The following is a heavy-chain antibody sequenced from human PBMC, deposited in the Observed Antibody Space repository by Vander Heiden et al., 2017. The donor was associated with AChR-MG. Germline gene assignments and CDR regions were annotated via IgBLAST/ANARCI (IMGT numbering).Heavy chain of an antibody. CDR2: ISGSGGST. Sequence: EVQLLESGGGLVQPGGSLRLSCAASGFTLSGYAMSWVRQGPGKGREWVSAISGSGGSTYYADSVKGRFTISRDNSKNTLYLQMNSLRAEDTAVYYCAKKTTELRVTTPFDYWGQGTLVTVSS. CDR1: GFTLSGYA. V-gene: IGHV3-23*01. J-gene: IGHJ4*02. D-gene: IGHD2-21*02. CDR3: AKKTTELRVTTPFDY.